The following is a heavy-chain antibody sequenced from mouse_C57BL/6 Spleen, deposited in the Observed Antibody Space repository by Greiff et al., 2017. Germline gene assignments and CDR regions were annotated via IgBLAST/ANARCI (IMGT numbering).Heavy chain of an antibody. V-gene: IGHV2-2*01. D-gene: IGHD1-1*01. J-gene: IGHJ1*03. Sequence: VQVVESGPGLVQPSQSLSITCTVSGFSLTSYGVHWVRQSPGKGLEWLGVIWSGGSTDYNAAFISRLSISKDNSKSQVFFKMNSLQADDTAIYYCARRGWYGSSYGYFDVWGTGTTVTVSS. CDR1: GFSLTSYG. CDR3: ARRGWYGSSYGYFDV. CDR2: IWSGGST.